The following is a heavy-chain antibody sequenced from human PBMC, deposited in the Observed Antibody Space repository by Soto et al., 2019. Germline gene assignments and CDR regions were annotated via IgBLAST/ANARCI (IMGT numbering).Heavy chain of an antibody. CDR3: GTGSSWTKVES. Sequence: QVQLVQSGAEVKKPGSSVKVSCKASGGTLSRSAISWVRQAPGQGLEWMGGIIPIFGPAIYAQKFRGRVSIIADESTRTAYMEISSLRSEDTAVYYCGTGSSWTKVESWGQGTLVTVSS. V-gene: IGHV1-69*01. J-gene: IGHJ4*02. CDR1: GGTLSRSA. CDR2: IIPIFGPA. D-gene: IGHD6-13*01.